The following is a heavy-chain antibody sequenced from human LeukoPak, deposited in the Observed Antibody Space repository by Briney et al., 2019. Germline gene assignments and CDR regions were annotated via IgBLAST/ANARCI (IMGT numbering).Heavy chain of an antibody. CDR3: AKPGSYSGSFLDY. CDR2: ISSSSSTI. CDR1: GFTFSGYS. Sequence: GGSLRFSCAASGFTFSGYSMNWVRQAPGKGMEGVSYISSSSSTISYADPVKGRFTISRDNAKNSPYLLMNILRAEDTAVYYCAKPGSYSGSFLDYWGQGTLVTVSS. D-gene: IGHD1-26*01. J-gene: IGHJ4*02. V-gene: IGHV3-48*04.